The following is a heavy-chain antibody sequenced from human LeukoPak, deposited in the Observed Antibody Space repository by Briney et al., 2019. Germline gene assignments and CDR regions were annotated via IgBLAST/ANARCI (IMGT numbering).Heavy chain of an antibody. CDR1: GASISGYY. CDR3: ARQFHDGARAFDY. V-gene: IGHV4-4*07. CDR2: MYDSGST. Sequence: SETLSLTCTVSGASISGYYCCWIRHPAGQGLEWIGRMYDSGSTNYNPSLKSRVTMSVDTSKNQFSLKLTSVTAADTAVYYCARQFHDGARAFDYWGQGTLVTVSS. J-gene: IGHJ4*02.